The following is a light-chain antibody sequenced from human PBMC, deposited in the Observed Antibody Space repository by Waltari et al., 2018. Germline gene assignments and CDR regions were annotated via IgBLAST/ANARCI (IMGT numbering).Light chain of an antibody. V-gene: IGLV2-14*01. Sequence: QSALTQPASVSGSPGQSVTIFCAGTSNDVGGYNSVSWYQEHPGQAPRVIIYDVSDRPSGVSDRFSGSKSGNTASLTISGLQAEDEADYYCCSQSSNDVVLFGGGTKLTVL. CDR2: DVS. CDR1: SNDVGGYNS. J-gene: IGLJ2*01. CDR3: CSQSSNDVVL.